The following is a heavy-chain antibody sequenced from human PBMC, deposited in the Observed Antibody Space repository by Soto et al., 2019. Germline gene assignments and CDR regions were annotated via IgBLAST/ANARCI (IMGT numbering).Heavy chain of an antibody. D-gene: IGHD2-2*01. CDR1: GFTFSSYA. CDR3: AKVETSYYAVNWFDP. V-gene: IGHV3-23*01. Sequence: SLRLSCAASGFTFSSYAMSWVRQAPGKGLEWVSAISGSGGSTYYADSVKGRFTISRDNSKNTLYLQMNSLRAEDTAVYYCAKVETSYYAVNWFDPWGQGTLVTVSS. CDR2: ISGSGGST. J-gene: IGHJ5*02.